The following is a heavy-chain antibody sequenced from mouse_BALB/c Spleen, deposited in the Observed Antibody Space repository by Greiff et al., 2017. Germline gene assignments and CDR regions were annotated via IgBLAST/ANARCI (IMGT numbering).Heavy chain of an antibody. D-gene: IGHD2-4*01. CDR2: IYPYNGGT. J-gene: IGHJ4*01. CDR1: GYTFTDYN. CDR3: ARYAHYDEDYAMDY. Sequence: VHVKQSGPELVKPGASVKISCKASGYTFTDYNMHWVKQSHGKSLEWIGYIYPYNGGTGYNQKFKSKATLTVDNSSSTAYMELRSLTSEDSAVYYCARYAHYDEDYAMDYWGQGTSVTVSS. V-gene: IGHV1S29*02.